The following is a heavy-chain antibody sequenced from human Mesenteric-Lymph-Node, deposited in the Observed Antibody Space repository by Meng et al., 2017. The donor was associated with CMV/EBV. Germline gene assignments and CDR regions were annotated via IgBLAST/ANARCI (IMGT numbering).Heavy chain of an antibody. D-gene: IGHD6-13*01. CDR2: ISNTGDI. V-gene: IGHV3-48*03. Sequence: GESLKISCAASGFTFSSYEMNWVRQAPGKGLEWLSYISNTGDIHYADSVKGRFTISRDNAKNSLYLQMNRLRVEDTAIYYCTREQQLTWGDAFGIWGQGTMVTVS. CDR1: GFTFSSYE. J-gene: IGHJ3*02. CDR3: TREQQLTWGDAFGI.